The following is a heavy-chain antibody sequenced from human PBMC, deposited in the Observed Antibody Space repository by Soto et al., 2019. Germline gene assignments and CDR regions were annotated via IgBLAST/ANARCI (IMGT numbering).Heavy chain of an antibody. CDR2: INPNSGGT. D-gene: IGHD1-26*01. J-gene: IGHJ6*02. CDR1: GYTFTGYY. V-gene: IGHV1-2*02. Sequence: ASVKVSCKASGYTFTGYYMHWVRQAPGQGLEWMGWINPNSGGTNYAQKFRGRVTMTRDTSISTAYMELSRLRSDGTAVYYCASPLVGAPGQYGMDVWGQGTTVTVSS. CDR3: ASPLVGAPGQYGMDV.